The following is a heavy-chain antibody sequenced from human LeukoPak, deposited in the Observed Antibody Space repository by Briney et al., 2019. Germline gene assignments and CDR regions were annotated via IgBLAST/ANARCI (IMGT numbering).Heavy chain of an antibody. CDR3: ARAGPGYSYGYTPFSFDS. Sequence: PGGSLRLSCAASGFTFSSYSMNWVRQAPGKGLEWVSYISSSSSTIYYADSVKGRFTISRDNAKNSLYLQMNSLRAEDTAVYYCARAGPGYSYGYTPFSFDSWGQGTLVTVSS. V-gene: IGHV3-48*01. CDR1: GFTFSSYS. D-gene: IGHD5-18*01. J-gene: IGHJ4*01. CDR2: ISSSSSTI.